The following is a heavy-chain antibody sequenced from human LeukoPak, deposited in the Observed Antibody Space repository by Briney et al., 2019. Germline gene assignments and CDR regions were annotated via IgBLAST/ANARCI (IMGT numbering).Heavy chain of an antibody. V-gene: IGHV3-23*01. D-gene: IGHD4-23*01. J-gene: IGHJ4*02. Sequence: PGGSLRLSCAASGFTVSSNYMSWVRQAPGKGLEWVSAMSGSDTGSWYADSVKGRFTISRDTSKATLYLQMNSLRAEDTAIYYCAKDARSFGGTYFDYWGQGIQVTVSS. CDR1: GFTVSSNY. CDR3: AKDARSFGGTYFDY. CDR2: MSGSDTGS.